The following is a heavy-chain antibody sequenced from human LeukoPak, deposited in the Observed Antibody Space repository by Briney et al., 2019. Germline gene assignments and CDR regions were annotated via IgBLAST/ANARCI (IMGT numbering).Heavy chain of an antibody. CDR2: IKQGGSEK. D-gene: IGHD1-26*01. Sequence: PGGSLRLSCAASGFTFSSYWMSWVRQAPGKGLEWVANIKQGGSEKYYVDSVKGRFTISRDNAKNSLYLQMNSLRAEDTAVYYCAREEWELLRYYYYYMDVWGKGTTVTVSS. CDR1: GFTFSSYW. J-gene: IGHJ6*03. V-gene: IGHV3-7*01. CDR3: AREEWELLRYYYYYMDV.